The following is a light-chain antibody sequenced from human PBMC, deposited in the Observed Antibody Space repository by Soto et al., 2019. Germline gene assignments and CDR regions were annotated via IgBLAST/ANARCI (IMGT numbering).Light chain of an antibody. Sequence: DIRMTQSPSSLSASVGDTVTITCRASHGISDYLSWFQHKPGEAPKLLIYTASSLQGGVPLRFSGAGSRTAFSLTISGLQPEDSETYYCQQTYTFPWTFGQGTRV. CDR1: HGISDY. J-gene: IGKJ1*01. CDR2: TAS. CDR3: QQTYTFPWT. V-gene: IGKV1-39*01.